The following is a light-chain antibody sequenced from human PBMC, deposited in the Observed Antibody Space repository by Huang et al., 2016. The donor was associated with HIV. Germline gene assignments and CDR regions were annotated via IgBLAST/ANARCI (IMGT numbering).Light chain of an antibody. CDR2: DTS. V-gene: IGKV1-33*01. Sequence: DIQMTQSPSSLSASVGDRATITCQASQDISNYLNWYQQKSGKAPKLLIYDTSNLKTGVPSRFSGSGSGTDFTFTISSLQPEDIATYYCQQYDNLPLTFGGGTKVEIK. CDR3: QQYDNLPLT. J-gene: IGKJ4*01. CDR1: QDISNY.